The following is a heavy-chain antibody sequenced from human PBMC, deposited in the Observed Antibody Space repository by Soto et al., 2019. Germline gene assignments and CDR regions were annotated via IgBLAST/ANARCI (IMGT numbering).Heavy chain of an antibody. CDR2: IYSGGST. Sequence: EVQLVETGGGLIQPGGSLRLSCAASGFTVSSNYMSWVRQAPGKGLEWVSVIYSGGSTYYADSVKGLFTISRDNSKNTLYLQMNSLRAEDTAVYYCAREGNLVWSGTAPGRAFHIWGQGTMVTVSS. CDR3: AREGNLVWSGTAPGRAFHI. V-gene: IGHV3-53*02. CDR1: GFTVSSNY. J-gene: IGHJ3*02. D-gene: IGHD3-3*01.